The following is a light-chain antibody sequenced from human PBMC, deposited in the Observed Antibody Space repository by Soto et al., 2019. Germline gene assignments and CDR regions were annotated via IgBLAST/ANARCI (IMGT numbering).Light chain of an antibody. J-gene: IGKJ1*01. CDR1: QSVSSN. Sequence: IVLAQSPAALSVSPGDTATLSCRANQSVSSNLAWYQQKPGQAPRLLIYGASSRATGIPDRFSGSGSGTDFTLTISRLEPEDFAVYYCQQYGSSRGTFGQGTKVDIK. CDR2: GAS. V-gene: IGKV3-20*01. CDR3: QQYGSSRGT.